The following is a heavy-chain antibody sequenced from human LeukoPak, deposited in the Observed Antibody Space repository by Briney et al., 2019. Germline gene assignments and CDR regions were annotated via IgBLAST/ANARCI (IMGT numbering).Heavy chain of an antibody. D-gene: IGHD3-9*01. Sequence: ASVKVSCKASGYTFTSYGISWVRQAPGQGLEWMGWISAYNGNTNYAQKLQGRVTMTTDTSTSTAYMELRSLRSDDTAVYYCAREWRYILTGYYIDYWGQGTLVTVSS. J-gene: IGHJ4*02. V-gene: IGHV1-18*01. CDR2: ISAYNGNT. CDR3: AREWRYILTGYYIDY. CDR1: GYTFTSYG.